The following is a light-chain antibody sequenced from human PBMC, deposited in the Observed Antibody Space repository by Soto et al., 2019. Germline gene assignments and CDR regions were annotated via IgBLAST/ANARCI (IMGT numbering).Light chain of an antibody. J-gene: IGKJ1*01. V-gene: IGKV1-5*03. Sequence: DIQMTQSPSTLSGSVGDRVTITCRASQTISSWLAWYQQKPGKAPKLLIYEASTLKSGVPSRFSGSGSGTEFTLTISSLQPDDFATYYCQHYNSYSEAFGQGTKVEI. CDR1: QTISSW. CDR3: QHYNSYSEA. CDR2: EAS.